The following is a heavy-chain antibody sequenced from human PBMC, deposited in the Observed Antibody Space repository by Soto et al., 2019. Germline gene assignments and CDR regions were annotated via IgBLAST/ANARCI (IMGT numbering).Heavy chain of an antibody. J-gene: IGHJ4*02. CDR2: ISGSGGST. CDR1: GFTFSSYA. Sequence: EVQLLESGGGLVQPGGSLRLSCAASGFTFSSYAMSWVRQAPGKGLEWVSAISGSGGSTYYADSAKGRFTISRDNSKNTLYLQMNSLRADDTAVYYCAKNSYGRIAVAGSFDYWGQGTLVTVSS. V-gene: IGHV3-23*01. D-gene: IGHD6-19*01. CDR3: AKNSYGRIAVAGSFDY.